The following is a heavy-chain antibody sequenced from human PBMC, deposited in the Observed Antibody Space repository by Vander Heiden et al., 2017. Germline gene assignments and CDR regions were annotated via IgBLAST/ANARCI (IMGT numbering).Heavy chain of an antibody. CDR3: AKISGGLLDY. Sequence: EVQLLESGGGLVQPGGSLRLSCAASGFTFSTDVLSWVRQAPGKGLEWLSVISGSGDTTYYADSVKGRFTISRDNSKNTLSLHMNSLRAEDTAVYYCAKISGGLLDYWGQGTLVTVSS. CDR2: ISGSGDTT. D-gene: IGHD3-10*01. J-gene: IGHJ4*02. CDR1: GFTFSTDV. V-gene: IGHV3-23*01.